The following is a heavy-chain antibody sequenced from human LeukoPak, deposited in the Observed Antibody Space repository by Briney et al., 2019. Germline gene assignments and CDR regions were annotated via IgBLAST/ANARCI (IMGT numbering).Heavy chain of an antibody. D-gene: IGHD2-2*01. CDR2: IIPILGIA. J-gene: IGHJ4*02. V-gene: IGHV1-69*04. CDR3: ARDSCSSTSCRDY. Sequence: GASVKVSCKASGGTFSSYTISWVRQAPGQGLEWMGRIIPILGIANYAQKFQGRVTITADKSTSTAYMGLSSLRSEDTAVYYCARDSCSSTSCRDYWGQGTLVTVSS. CDR1: GGTFSSYT.